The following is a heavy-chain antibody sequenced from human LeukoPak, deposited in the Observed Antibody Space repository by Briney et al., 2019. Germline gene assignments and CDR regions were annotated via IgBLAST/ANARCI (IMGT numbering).Heavy chain of an antibody. CDR2: ISTNNGNT. CDR3: ARDLEFPDY. D-gene: IGHD3-3*01. V-gene: IGHV1-18*04. J-gene: IGHJ4*02. Sequence: GASVRVSCKASGYTFTGYYMHWVRQAPGQGLEWMGWISTNNGNTNYVQKFQGRVTMTTDTSTSTAYMELRSLTSDDTAVYYCARDLEFPDYWGQGTLVTVSS. CDR1: GYTFTGYY.